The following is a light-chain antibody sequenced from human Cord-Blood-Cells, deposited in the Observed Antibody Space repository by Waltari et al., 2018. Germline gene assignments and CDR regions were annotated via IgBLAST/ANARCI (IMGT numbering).Light chain of an antibody. CDR1: QSVSSY. J-gene: IGKJ3*01. Sequence: EIVLTQFPATLSLSPGARATLSCRASQSVSSYLAWYEQKPAQAPRLLSYDASNRATGIPARFSGSGSGTDFTLTISSLEPEDFAVYYCQQRSNWPTFGPGTKVDIK. CDR3: QQRSNWPT. CDR2: DAS. V-gene: IGKV3-11*01.